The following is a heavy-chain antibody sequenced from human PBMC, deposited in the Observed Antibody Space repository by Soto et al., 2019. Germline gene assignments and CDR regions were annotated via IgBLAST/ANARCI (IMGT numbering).Heavy chain of an antibody. Sequence: QVQLVESGGGVVQPGRSLRLSCAASGFTFSTHGMHWVLQTPGKGLEWVAVIWSDEINKYYADSVKGRFTISRDNSKNTLYLQMNSLRAEDTAVYYGLAYCGGACYSGGYWGQGTLVTVSS. J-gene: IGHJ4*02. CDR2: IWSDEINK. CDR1: GFTFSTHG. D-gene: IGHD2-21*02. V-gene: IGHV3-33*08. CDR3: LAYCGGACYSGGY.